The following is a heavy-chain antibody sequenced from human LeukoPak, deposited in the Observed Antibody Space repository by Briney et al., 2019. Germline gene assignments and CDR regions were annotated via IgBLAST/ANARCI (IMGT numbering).Heavy chain of an antibody. V-gene: IGHV3-30-3*01. D-gene: IGHD3-22*01. J-gene: IGHJ4*02. CDR1: GFTFSNYA. Sequence: PGRSLRLSCAASGFTFSNYAMHWVRQAPGKGLEWVAVISYDGSNKYYADSVKGRFTISRDNSKNTLYLQMNSLRAEDTAVYYCARDAAYYDSSGYPDYWGQGTLVTVSS. CDR2: ISYDGSNK. CDR3: ARDAAYYDSSGYPDY.